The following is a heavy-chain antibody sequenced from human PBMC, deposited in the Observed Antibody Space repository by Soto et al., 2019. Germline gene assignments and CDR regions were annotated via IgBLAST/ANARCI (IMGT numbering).Heavy chain of an antibody. CDR1: GGSISSYY. V-gene: IGHV4-59*08. Sequence: SETLSLTCTVSGGSISSYYWSWIRQPPGKGLEWIGYIYYSGSTNYNPSLKSRVTISVDTSKNQFSLKLSSVTAADTAVYYCARQGVDNWFDPWGQGTLVTVSS. D-gene: IGHD3-3*01. CDR2: IYYSGST. J-gene: IGHJ5*02. CDR3: ARQGVDNWFDP.